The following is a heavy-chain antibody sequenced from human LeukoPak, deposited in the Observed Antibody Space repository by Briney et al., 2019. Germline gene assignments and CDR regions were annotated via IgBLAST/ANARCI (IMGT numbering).Heavy chain of an antibody. CDR1: GFTFSSYG. Sequence: PGGSLRLSCAASGFTFSSYGMHWVRQAPGKGLEWVAVISYDGSNKYYADSVKGRFTISRDNSKNTLYLQMNSLRAEDTAVYYCAKSAGYFFFDYWGQGTLVTVSS. J-gene: IGHJ4*02. V-gene: IGHV3-30*18. CDR2: ISYDGSNK. D-gene: IGHD2/OR15-2a*01. CDR3: AKSAGYFFFDY.